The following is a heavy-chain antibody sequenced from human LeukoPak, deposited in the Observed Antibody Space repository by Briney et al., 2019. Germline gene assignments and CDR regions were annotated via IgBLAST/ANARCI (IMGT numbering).Heavy chain of an antibody. V-gene: IGHV3-7*01. D-gene: IGHD2-2*01. J-gene: IGHJ4*02. Sequence: GGSLRLSCAASGFAFSHYWMSWVRQAPGKGLEWLANIRQDGSDNYYADSVKGRFTFPRDNARNSMYLQMNSLRADDTAVYYCARVGSTSWYLDYWGQGTLVTVSS. CDR3: ARVGSTSWYLDY. CDR2: IRQDGSDN. CDR1: GFAFSHYW.